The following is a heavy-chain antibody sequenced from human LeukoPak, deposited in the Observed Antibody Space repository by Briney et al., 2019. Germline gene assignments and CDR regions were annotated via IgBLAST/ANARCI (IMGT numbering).Heavy chain of an antibody. CDR1: GFTLRTFD. J-gene: IGHJ4*02. CDR2: IWPDGSKK. D-gene: IGHD1-14*01. Sequence: PGGSLRLSCAASGFTLRTFDKFCLPQAPGKEREGAAFIWPDGSKKFYADSVKGRFTSSRDNSNHTLYLQMNSLRPEETGIYFCAKISSSAEPNFDYWGQGILLTVSS. CDR3: AKISSSAEPNFDY. V-gene: IGHV3-33*07.